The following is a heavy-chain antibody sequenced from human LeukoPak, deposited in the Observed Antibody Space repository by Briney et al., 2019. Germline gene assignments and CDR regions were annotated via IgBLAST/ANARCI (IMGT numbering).Heavy chain of an antibody. V-gene: IGHV1-2*02. CDR2: INPDSGGT. Sequence: GASLKVSCKASGYTFTGYYIHWVRQAPGQGLEWMGWINPDSGGTNYAQNFQGRVTMTRDTSISTAYMELNRLRSDDTAVYYCARVASAVYSDYWGQGTLVTVSS. CDR1: GYTFTGYY. CDR3: ARVASAVYSDY. J-gene: IGHJ4*02.